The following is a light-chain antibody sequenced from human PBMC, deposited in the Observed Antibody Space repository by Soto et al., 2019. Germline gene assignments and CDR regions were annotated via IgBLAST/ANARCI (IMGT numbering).Light chain of an antibody. CDR2: AAS. CDR3: QQYDNLVT. CDR1: QGISSY. Sequence: DIQLTQSPSFLSASVGDRVTITCRASQGISSYLAWYQQKPGKAPKLLIYAASTLQSGVPSRFSGSGSGTEFTLTISSLQPEDFATYYCQQYDNLVTFGGGTKVEIK. V-gene: IGKV1-9*01. J-gene: IGKJ4*01.